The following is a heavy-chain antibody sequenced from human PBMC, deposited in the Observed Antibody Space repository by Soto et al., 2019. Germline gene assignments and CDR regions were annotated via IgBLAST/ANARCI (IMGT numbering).Heavy chain of an antibody. CDR3: ARELRVTIFGVVPEYLDY. J-gene: IGHJ4*02. Sequence: ASVKVSCKASGYTFTGYYVHWVRQAPGQGLEWMGWINPNSGGTNYAQKFQGRVTMTRDTSISTAYMELSRLRSDDTAVYYCARELRVTIFGVVPEYLDYWGQGTLVTVSS. CDR1: GYTFTGYY. D-gene: IGHD3-3*01. V-gene: IGHV1-2*02. CDR2: INPNSGGT.